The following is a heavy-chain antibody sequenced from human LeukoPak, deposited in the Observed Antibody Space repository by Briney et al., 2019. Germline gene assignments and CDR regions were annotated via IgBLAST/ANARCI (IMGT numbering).Heavy chain of an antibody. CDR1: GFTFSSYG. V-gene: IGHV3-33*01. J-gene: IGHJ4*02. CDR2: IWYDGSNK. CDR3: TRESNDFLTGYYDY. Sequence: PGRSLRLSCAASGFTFSSYGMHWVRQAPGKGLEWVAVIWYDGSNKYYADSVKGRFTISRDNSKNTLYLQMDSLRAEDTAVYYCTRESNDFLTGYYDYWGQGILVTVSS. D-gene: IGHD3-9*01.